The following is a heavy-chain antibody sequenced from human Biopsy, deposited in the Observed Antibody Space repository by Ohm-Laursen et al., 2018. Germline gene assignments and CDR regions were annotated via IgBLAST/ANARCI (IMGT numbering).Heavy chain of an antibody. J-gene: IGHJ5*02. CDR2: INDYNGNT. D-gene: IGHD3-3*01. CDR3: ARDRTPYYDFWSGKSFDNWFDP. Sequence: GASVKVSCKASGYTFTNYGISWVRQAPGQGLEWMGWINDYNGNTNYAQKLQGRVTMTTGTSTSTAYMELRSLRSDDTALYYCARDRTPYYDFWSGKSFDNWFDPWGQGTLVTVSS. CDR1: GYTFTNYG. V-gene: IGHV1-18*01.